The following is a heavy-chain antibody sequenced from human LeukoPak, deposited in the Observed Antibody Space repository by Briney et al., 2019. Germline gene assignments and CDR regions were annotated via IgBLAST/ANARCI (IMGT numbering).Heavy chain of an antibody. V-gene: IGHV3-33*06. CDR1: GFTFSSYG. Sequence: GRSLRLSCAASGFTFSSYGMHWVRQAPGKGLEWVAVIWYDGSNKYYADSVKGRFTISRDNSKNTLYLQMNSLRAEDTAVYYCAKHVYDSSGYYRIDYWGQGTLVTVSS. CDR2: IWYDGSNK. D-gene: IGHD3-22*01. CDR3: AKHVYDSSGYYRIDY. J-gene: IGHJ4*02.